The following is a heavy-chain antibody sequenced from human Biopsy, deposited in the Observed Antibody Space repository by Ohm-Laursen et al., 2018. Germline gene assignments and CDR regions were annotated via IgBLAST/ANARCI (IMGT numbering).Heavy chain of an antibody. J-gene: IGHJ5*02. Sequence: SETLSLTWTVSGGSISRYYWSWIRQPPGKGLEWIGYIYYTGSTNYNPSLKSRVTISVDTSMNHLSLRPTSVTAADTTVYYCVRHALRLGPKTNWFDTWGRGTLVTISS. V-gene: IGHV4-59*08. CDR1: GGSISRYY. D-gene: IGHD3-16*01. CDR3: VRHALRLGPKTNWFDT. CDR2: IYYTGST.